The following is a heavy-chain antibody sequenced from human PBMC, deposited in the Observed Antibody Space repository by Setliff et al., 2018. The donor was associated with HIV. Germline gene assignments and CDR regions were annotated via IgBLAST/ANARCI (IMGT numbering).Heavy chain of an antibody. D-gene: IGHD6-13*01. J-gene: IGHJ3*02. Sequence: GESLKISCKGSGYSFTSYWIGWVRQMPGKGLEWMGIIYPGDSDTRYSPSFQGQVTISADKSISTAYLQWSSLKASDTAMYYCARYRLSGSWYDDAFDIWGQGTMVTVS. V-gene: IGHV5-51*01. CDR3: ARYRLSGSWYDDAFDI. CDR2: IYPGDSDT. CDR1: GYSFTSYW.